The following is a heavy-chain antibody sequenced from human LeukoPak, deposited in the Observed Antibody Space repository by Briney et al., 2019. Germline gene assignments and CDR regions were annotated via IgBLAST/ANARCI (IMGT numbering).Heavy chain of an antibody. D-gene: IGHD6-13*01. V-gene: IGHV3-11*01. CDR1: GFTFSDYN. J-gene: IGHJ4*02. CDR3: TTSPAAGIDY. CDR2: ISRSGSTK. Sequence: PGGSLRLSCAASGFTFSDYNMRWIRQAPGKGLEWVSSISRSGSTKYYADSVKGRFTISRDNAKNSLFLQMNSLKTEDTAVYYCTTSPAAGIDYWGQGTLVTVSS.